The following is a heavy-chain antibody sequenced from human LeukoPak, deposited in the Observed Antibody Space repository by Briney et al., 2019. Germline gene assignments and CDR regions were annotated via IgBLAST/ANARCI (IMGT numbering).Heavy chain of an antibody. J-gene: IGHJ4*02. D-gene: IGHD3-22*01. CDR2: ISYDGSNK. V-gene: IGHV3-30*04. CDR1: GFTFSSYA. Sequence: GGSLRLSCAASGFTFSSYAMHWVRQAPGKGLEWVAVISYDGSNKYYADSVKGRFTISRDNSKNTLYLQMNSLRAEDTAVYYCARSSSGYFHFDYWGQGTLSPSPQ. CDR3: ARSSSGYFHFDY.